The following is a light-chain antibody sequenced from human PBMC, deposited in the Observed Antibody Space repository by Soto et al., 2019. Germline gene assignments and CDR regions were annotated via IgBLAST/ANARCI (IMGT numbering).Light chain of an antibody. Sequence: EIVLTQSPGTLSLSPGERATLSCRASQSVSSSYLAWYQQKPGQAPRLLIYGASSRATGIPDRFSGSGSGTVFTLTISRLEPEDFAVYYCQQYGSSIITFGQGTRLEIK. CDR1: QSVSSSY. V-gene: IGKV3-20*01. J-gene: IGKJ5*01. CDR3: QQYGSSIIT. CDR2: GAS.